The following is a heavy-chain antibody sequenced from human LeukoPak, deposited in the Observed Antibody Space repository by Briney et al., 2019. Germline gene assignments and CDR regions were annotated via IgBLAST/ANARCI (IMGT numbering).Heavy chain of an antibody. CDR1: GGSISTYY. CDR2: IYYTGST. D-gene: IGHD3-10*01. J-gene: IGHJ5*02. CDR3: ARGRGDSRGTSFDP. V-gene: IGHV4-59*01. Sequence: PSETLSLTCIVSGGSISTYYWSWIRQPPGKGLEWIGYIYYTGSTTYTPSLKSRVSISVDTSRNKFSLDLNSVSAADTAVYYCARGRGDSRGTSFDPWGQGTLVTVSS.